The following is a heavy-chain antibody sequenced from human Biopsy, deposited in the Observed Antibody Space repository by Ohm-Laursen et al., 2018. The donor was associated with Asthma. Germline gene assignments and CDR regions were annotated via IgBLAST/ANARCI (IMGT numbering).Heavy chain of an antibody. CDR2: GGSYYDGGLK. Sequence: RSLRLSCAASGFTVSRDYMFWVRQAPGKGLEWVAVGGSYYDGGLKYYADSVNGRFTVSRDDSKNTLYLQMNSLRPDDTAVYYCARDVMEWYLPAFDFWGPGTLVTVSS. V-gene: IGHV3-30-3*01. CDR1: GFTVSRDY. D-gene: IGHD3-3*01. CDR3: ARDVMEWYLPAFDF. J-gene: IGHJ4*01.